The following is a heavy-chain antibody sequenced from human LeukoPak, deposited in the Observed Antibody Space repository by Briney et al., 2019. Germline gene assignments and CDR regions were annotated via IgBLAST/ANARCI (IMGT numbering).Heavy chain of an antibody. CDR1: GYTFTSYG. D-gene: IGHD2-15*01. CDR2: ISAYNGNT. J-gene: IGHJ4*02. CDR3: ARMGEYIVVVVAATPFDY. Sequence: ASVKVSCKASGYTFTSYGISWVRQAPGQGLEWMGWISAYNGNTNYAQKLQGRVTMTTDTSTNTAYMELRSLRSDDTAVYYCARMGEYIVVVVAATPFDYWGQGTLVTVSS. V-gene: IGHV1-18*04.